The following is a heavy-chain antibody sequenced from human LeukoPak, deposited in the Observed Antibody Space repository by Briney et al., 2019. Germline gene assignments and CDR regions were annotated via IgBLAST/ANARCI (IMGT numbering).Heavy chain of an antibody. V-gene: IGHV4-34*01. J-gene: IGHJ4*02. CDR1: GGSFSGYY. Sequence: SETMSHTCAVYGGSFSGYYWSWIRQPPGKGLEWIGEINHSGSTNYNPSLKSRVTISVDTSKNQFSLKLSSVTAADTAVYYCESGYSRKLGYWGQGTLVTVSS. CDR3: ESGYSRKLGY. CDR2: INHSGST. D-gene: IGHD6-13*01.